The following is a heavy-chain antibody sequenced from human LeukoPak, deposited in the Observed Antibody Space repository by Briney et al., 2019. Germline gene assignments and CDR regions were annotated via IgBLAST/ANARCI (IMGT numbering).Heavy chain of an antibody. D-gene: IGHD5-12*01. CDR2: IYHSGST. V-gene: IGHV4-4*02. J-gene: IGHJ4*02. CDR3: ARDRAFMKNSGYAY. CDR1: GGSISSSNW. Sequence: SETLSLTCAVSGGSISSSNWWSWVRQPPGKGLEWTGEIYHSGSTNYNPSLKSRVTISVDKSKNQFSLKLSSVTAADTAVYYCARDRAFMKNSGYAYWGQGTLVTVSS.